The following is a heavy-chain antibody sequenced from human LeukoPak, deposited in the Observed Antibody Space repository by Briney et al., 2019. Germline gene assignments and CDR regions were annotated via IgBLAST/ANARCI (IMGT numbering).Heavy chain of an antibody. CDR1: GYTLTELS. CDR2: FDPEDGET. CDR3: ATYITMTPGRYFDY. J-gene: IGHJ4*02. D-gene: IGHD3-22*01. Sequence: ASVKVFCKVSGYTLTELSMHWVRQAPGKGLEWMGGFDPEDGETIYTQKFQGRVTMTEDTSTDTAYMELSSLRSEDTAVYYCATYITMTPGRYFDYWGQGTLVTVSS. V-gene: IGHV1-24*01.